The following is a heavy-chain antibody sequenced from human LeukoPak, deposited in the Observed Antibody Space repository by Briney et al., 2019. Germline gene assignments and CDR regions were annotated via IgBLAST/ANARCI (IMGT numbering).Heavy chain of an antibody. J-gene: IGHJ3*02. CDR1: GYSFTSYW. Sequence: GESLKISCKGSGYSFTSYWIGWVRQMPGKGLEGMGIIYPGDSDPIYSPSLQGQVTISADKSISTAYLQWSSLNASDTAMYYCARRVGATTVDDAFDIWGQGTMVTVSS. CDR3: ARRVGATTVDDAFDI. D-gene: IGHD1-26*01. CDR2: IYPGDSDP. V-gene: IGHV5-51*01.